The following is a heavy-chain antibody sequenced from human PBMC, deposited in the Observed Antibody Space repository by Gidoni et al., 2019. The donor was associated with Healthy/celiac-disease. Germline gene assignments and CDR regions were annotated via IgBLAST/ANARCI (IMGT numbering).Heavy chain of an antibody. J-gene: IGHJ3*02. CDR3: ARVSITMIRGAFDI. CDR1: GFTFSSYW. D-gene: IGHD3-22*01. V-gene: IGHV3-7*03. Sequence: EVQLVESGGGLVQPGGSLRLSCAASGFTFSSYWMSWVRQASGKGLEWVANIKQDGSEKYYVDSVKGRFTISRDNAKNSLYLQMNSLRAEDTAVYYCARVSITMIRGAFDIWGQGTMVTVSS. CDR2: IKQDGSEK.